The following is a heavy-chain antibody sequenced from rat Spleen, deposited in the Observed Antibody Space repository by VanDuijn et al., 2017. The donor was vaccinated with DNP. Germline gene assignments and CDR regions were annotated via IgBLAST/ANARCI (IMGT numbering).Heavy chain of an antibody. Sequence: EVQLVESGGGLVQPGRSLKLSCAASGFSFSNYGMHWIRQAPTKGLEWVASISPSGGSTYYRDSVKGRFTISRDNAKSTLYLQMDSLRSEDMATYYCATSLFDYWGQGVMVTVSS. J-gene: IGHJ2*01. CDR2: ISPSGGST. CDR1: GFSFSNYG. CDR3: ATSLFDY. V-gene: IGHV5-19*01.